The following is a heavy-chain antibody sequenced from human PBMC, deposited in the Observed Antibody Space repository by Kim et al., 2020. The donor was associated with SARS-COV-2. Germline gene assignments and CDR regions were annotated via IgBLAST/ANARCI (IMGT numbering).Heavy chain of an antibody. D-gene: IGHD1-1*01. CDR3: AKGRMATTNLYCFDY. V-gene: IGHV3-23*01. Sequence: DSVKGRFTISRDNSKNTLYLPLNSLRAEDTAVYYCAKGRMATTNLYCFDYWGQGTLVSVAS. J-gene: IGHJ4*02.